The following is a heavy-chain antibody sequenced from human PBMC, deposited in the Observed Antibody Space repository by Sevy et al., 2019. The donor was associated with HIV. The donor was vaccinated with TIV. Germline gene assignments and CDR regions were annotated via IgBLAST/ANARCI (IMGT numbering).Heavy chain of an antibody. J-gene: IGHJ3*02. CDR2: ISHDGDNK. CDR3: ARDFEVNNWRVVGAFDM. D-gene: IGHD3-3*01. CDR1: GFKFNGHG. Sequence: GGSLRLSCVAPGFKFNGHGIHWVRQAPGKGLQWVAGISHDGDNKIYGDSVKGRFSISGGQSKNTVYLQMGTLTPEDTAIYYCARDFEVNNWRVVGAFDMWGLGTLVTVSS. V-gene: IGHV3-30*14.